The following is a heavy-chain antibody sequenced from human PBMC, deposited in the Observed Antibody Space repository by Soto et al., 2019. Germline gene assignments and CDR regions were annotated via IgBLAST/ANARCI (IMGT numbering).Heavy chain of an antibody. J-gene: IGHJ4*01. CDR1: GSSISRYY. V-gene: IGHV4-59*08. D-gene: IGHD3-22*01. CDR3: ARLYYDGSGYYYFDS. Sequence: KTSETLSLTCTVSGSSISRYYWSWIRQPPGKGLQCIGYIYNGAITNYNPSLESRVTMSMDTSNNQFSLKVTSVTAADTAVYYCARLYYDGSGYYYFDSWGHGTLVTVSS. CDR2: IYNGAIT.